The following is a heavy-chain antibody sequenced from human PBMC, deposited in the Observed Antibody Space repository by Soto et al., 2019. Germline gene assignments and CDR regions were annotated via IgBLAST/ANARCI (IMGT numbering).Heavy chain of an antibody. CDR2: MYYSGST. CDR1: VSGCSITRGAYY. D-gene: IGHD3-22*01. Sequence: SETLSLTFRVSVSGCSITRGAYYWNWVRQYQGKGLEWSGYMYYSGSTYYNPSLKSRTSISVDTSKNQCSLKLSSVTAADTAVYYCASSYRGYLDNWGQGTQVTVSS. J-gene: IGHJ4*02. CDR3: ASSYRGYLDN. V-gene: IGHV4-31*03.